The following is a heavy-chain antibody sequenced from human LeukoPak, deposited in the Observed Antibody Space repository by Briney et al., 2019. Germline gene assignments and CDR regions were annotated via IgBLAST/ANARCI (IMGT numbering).Heavy chain of an antibody. CDR1: GFTFDDYG. V-gene: IGHV3-20*04. Sequence: PGGSLRLSCAASGFTFDDYGMSWVRQAPGKGLEWVSGINWNGGSTGYADSVKGRFTISRDNAKNSLYLQMNSLRAEDTALYYCAREIWFGERFWFDPWGQGTVVTVSS. J-gene: IGHJ5*02. D-gene: IGHD3-10*01. CDR2: INWNGGST. CDR3: AREIWFGERFWFDP.